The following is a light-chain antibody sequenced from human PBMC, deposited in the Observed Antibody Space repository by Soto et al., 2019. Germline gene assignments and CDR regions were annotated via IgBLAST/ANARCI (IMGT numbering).Light chain of an antibody. Sequence: AIRMTQSPSSFSASTGARVTITCRASQGISSYLAWYQQKPGKAPKLLIYAASTLQSGVPSRFSGSGSGTDFTLTISCLQSEDFATYYCHQYYSYPLTFGGGTKVEIK. V-gene: IGKV1-8*01. CDR2: AAS. J-gene: IGKJ4*01. CDR3: HQYYSYPLT. CDR1: QGISSY.